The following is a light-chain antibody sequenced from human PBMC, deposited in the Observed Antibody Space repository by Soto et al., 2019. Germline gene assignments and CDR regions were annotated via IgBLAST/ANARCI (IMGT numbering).Light chain of an antibody. CDR2: RNS. J-gene: IGLJ2*01. V-gene: IGLV1-47*01. CDR1: SSNIGSNY. Sequence: QLVLTQPPSASGTPGQRVTISCSGSSSNIGSNYVYWYQQLPGTVPQLLIYRNSERPSGVPDRFSGSKSGTSASLAISGLRSEDEADYYWAAWDDSLSGVVFGGGTKLTVL. CDR3: AAWDDSLSGVV.